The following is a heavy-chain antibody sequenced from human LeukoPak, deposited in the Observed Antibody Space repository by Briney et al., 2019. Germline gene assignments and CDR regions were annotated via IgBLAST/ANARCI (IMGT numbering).Heavy chain of an antibody. J-gene: IGHJ4*02. CDR3: AKGAVAGTISLCDY. D-gene: IGHD6-19*01. CDR2: ISGSGGST. V-gene: IGHV3-23*01. CDR1: GFTFSSYA. Sequence: GGSLRLSCAASGFTFSSYAMSWVRKAPGKGLEWVSAISGSGGSTYYADSVKGRFTISRDNSKNTLYLQMNSLRAEDTAVYYCAKGAVAGTISLCDYWGQGTLVTVSS.